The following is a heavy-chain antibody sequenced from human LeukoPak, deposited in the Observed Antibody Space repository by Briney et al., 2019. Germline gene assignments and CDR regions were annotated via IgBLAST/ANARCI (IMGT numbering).Heavy chain of an antibody. D-gene: IGHD6-13*01. CDR2: INPNSGGT. CDR3: ARDLAAAGTEDYYYYYMDV. J-gene: IGHJ6*03. CDR1: GYTFTGYY. Sequence: AASVTVSCKASGYTFTGYYMHWVRQAPGQGLEWMGWINPNSGGTNYAQKFQGRVTMTRDTSISTAYMELSRLRSDDTAVYYCARDLAAAGTEDYYYYYMDVWGKGTTVTISS. V-gene: IGHV1-2*02.